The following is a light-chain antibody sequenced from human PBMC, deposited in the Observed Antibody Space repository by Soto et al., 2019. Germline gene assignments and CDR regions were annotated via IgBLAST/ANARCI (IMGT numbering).Light chain of an antibody. V-gene: IGKV3-20*01. J-gene: IGKJ5*01. CDR1: QSVSSY. CDR2: DAS. Sequence: EIVLTQSPATLSLSPGERATLSCRASQSVSSYLAWYQQKPGQAPRLLIYDASNRAAGIPDRFRGSGSGSEFSLTISGLEPEDFAVYFCQHFGSSPPVIFGQGTRLEIK. CDR3: QHFGSSPPVI.